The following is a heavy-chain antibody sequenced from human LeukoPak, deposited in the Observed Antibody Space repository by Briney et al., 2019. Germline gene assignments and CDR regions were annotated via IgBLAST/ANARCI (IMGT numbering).Heavy chain of an antibody. CDR2: IHHSGST. D-gene: IGHD4-23*01. V-gene: IGHV4-38-2*02. Sequence: SETLSLTCTVSGFSISSGYYWGWIRQPPGKGLDWIGSIHHSGSTYYNASLKSRVTISVDTSKNQFSLKLSSVTAANTALYYCARDQGGNPIDYWGQGTLSPSPQ. J-gene: IGHJ4*02. CDR1: GFSISSGYY. CDR3: ARDQGGNPIDY.